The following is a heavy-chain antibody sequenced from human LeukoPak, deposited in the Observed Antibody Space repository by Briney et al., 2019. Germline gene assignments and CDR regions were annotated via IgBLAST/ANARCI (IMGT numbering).Heavy chain of an antibody. J-gene: IGHJ4*02. CDR2: ISAYNENT. V-gene: IGHV1-18*01. CDR1: GYTFDSYG. CDR3: ARGGNWNYVIDY. Sequence: ASVKVSCKASGYTFDSYGISWVRQAPGRGLEWMGWISAYNENTNYAQKVQGRVIMTTDKSTSTAYMELRSLRSDDTAVYYCARGGNWNYVIDYWGQGTLVTVSS. D-gene: IGHD1-7*01.